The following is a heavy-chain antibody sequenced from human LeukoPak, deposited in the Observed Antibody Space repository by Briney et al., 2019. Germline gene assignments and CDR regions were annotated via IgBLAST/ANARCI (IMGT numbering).Heavy chain of an antibody. D-gene: IGHD2-15*01. CDR2: INPNSDGT. V-gene: IGHV1-2*06. CDR3: AQQVGYCSSGSCYFTY. J-gene: IGHJ1*01. CDR1: GYTFTGYY. Sequence: ASVKVSCTASGYTFTGYYMHWVRQAPGQGLEWMGRINPNSDGTNYAQKFQGRVTMTRDTSISTAYMELSSLRSDDTAVYYCAQQVGYCSSGSCYFTYWGQGTLVTVSS.